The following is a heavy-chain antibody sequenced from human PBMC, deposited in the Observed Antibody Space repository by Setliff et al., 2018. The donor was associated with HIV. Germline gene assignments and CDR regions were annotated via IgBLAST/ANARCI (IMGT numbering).Heavy chain of an antibody. CDR2: INPSGGGT. V-gene: IGHV1-46*01. CDR3: AREALHAGGWRGAFDI. Sequence: ASVKVSCKASGYTFTSYYIHWVRQAPGQGLEWMGIINPSGGGTTYAQTFQGRVTMSRDTSTSTVYMELSSLRSEDTAVYYCAREALHAGGWRGAFDIWGQGTMVTVS. CDR1: GYTFTSYY. J-gene: IGHJ3*02. D-gene: IGHD6-19*01.